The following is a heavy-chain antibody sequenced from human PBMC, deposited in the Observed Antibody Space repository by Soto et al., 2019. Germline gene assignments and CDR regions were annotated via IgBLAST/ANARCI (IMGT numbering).Heavy chain of an antibody. Sequence: QLVASGGRGVQPGRSLRLSCEASEFTFSSYAMHWVRQAPGRGLEWVALISFDGANEYYADSVKGRFIISRDNSKSMVYLQMNSLRPDDTAIYYCARPIPRWSYHYGMDVWGQGPTVTVSS. CDR1: EFTFSSYA. J-gene: IGHJ6*02. D-gene: IGHD2-15*01. V-gene: IGHV3-30-3*01. CDR2: ISFDGANE. CDR3: ARPIPRWSYHYGMDV.